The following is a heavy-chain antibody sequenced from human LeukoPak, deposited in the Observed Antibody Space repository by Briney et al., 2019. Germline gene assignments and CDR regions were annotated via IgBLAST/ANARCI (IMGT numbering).Heavy chain of an antibody. J-gene: IGHJ4*02. CDR1: GFTFSGSA. CDR2: IRSKAKSYAT. D-gene: IGHD3-10*01. V-gene: IGHV3-73*01. Sequence: GSLRLSCAASGFTFSGSAMHWVRQASGKGLEWVGRIRSKAKSYATAYAASVKGRFTISRDDSKNTAYLQMNSLKTEDTAVYYCTSGLAVYYYGSGSYNWGQGTLVTVSS. CDR3: TSGLAVYYYGSGSYN.